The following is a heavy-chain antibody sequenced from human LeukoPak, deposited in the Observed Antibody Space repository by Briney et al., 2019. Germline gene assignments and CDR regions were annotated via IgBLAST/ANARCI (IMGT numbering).Heavy chain of an antibody. V-gene: IGHV1-8*03. Sequence: ASVKVSCKASGYTVTSYDINWVRQATGQGLEWMGWMNPNSGNTGYAQEFQGRVTITRNTSITAAYMELSSLRSDATAVYYCARGDLVGADDTNFDYWGQGTLVTVSS. CDR2: MNPNSGNT. CDR3: ARGDLVGADDTNFDY. J-gene: IGHJ4*02. D-gene: IGHD1-26*01. CDR1: GYTVTSYD.